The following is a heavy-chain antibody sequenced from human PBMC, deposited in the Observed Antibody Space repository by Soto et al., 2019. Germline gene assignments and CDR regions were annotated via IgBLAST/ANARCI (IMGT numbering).Heavy chain of an antibody. CDR1: GFTFSSYA. J-gene: IGHJ4*02. CDR2: ISGSGGST. V-gene: IGHV3-23*01. CDR3: AKDYGLEDIVLMVYASGSDY. Sequence: EVQLLESGGGLVQPGGSLRLSCAASGFTFSSYAMSWVRQAPGKGLEWVSAISGSGGSTYYADSVKGRFTISRDNSKNTLYLQMNSLRAEDTGVYYCAKDYGLEDIVLMVYASGSDYWGQGTLVTVSS. D-gene: IGHD2-8*01.